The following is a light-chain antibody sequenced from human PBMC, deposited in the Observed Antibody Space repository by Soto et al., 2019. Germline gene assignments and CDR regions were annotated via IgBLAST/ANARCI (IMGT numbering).Light chain of an antibody. CDR2: DAS. CDR3: QQYGSSLWT. CDR1: QSASSY. Sequence: DNVLTQSPATLSLSPGERATLSCRASQSASSYLAFYQQKPGQAPRLLIYDASNRATGIPARFSGSGSGTDVSLTISRLEPEDCAVYYCQQYGSSLWTFGQGTKVDIK. J-gene: IGKJ1*01. V-gene: IGKV3-20*01.